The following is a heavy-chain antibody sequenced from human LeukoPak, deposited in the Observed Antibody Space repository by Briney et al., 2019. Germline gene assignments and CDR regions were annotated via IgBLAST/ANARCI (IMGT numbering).Heavy chain of an antibody. D-gene: IGHD6-19*01. CDR1: GFTFSKYW. Sequence: PGGSLRLSCAASGFTFSKYWMLWVRQAPAKGLESVSRINTDGTVTTYADSVKGRFTVPRDNADNTMFLQMNSVRDEDTAVYYCATKQWLAPPPDSWGQGTPVTVSS. V-gene: IGHV3-74*01. CDR2: INTDGTVT. CDR3: ATKQWLAPPPDS. J-gene: IGHJ4*02.